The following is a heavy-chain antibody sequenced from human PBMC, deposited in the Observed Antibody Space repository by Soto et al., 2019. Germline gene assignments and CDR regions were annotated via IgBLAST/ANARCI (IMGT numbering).Heavy chain of an antibody. J-gene: IGHJ4*02. D-gene: IGHD3-22*01. CDR3: ARDSKDDSSGYYAGFDY. CDR2: IYYDGSNK. Sequence: QVQLVESGGGVVQPGRSLRLSVPGPGSTFGGNGITWVGQAPGKGLEWVAAIYYDGSNKYYADSVRGRFTISRDNFKNTLYLHMNSLRAEDTAVYYCARDSKDDSSGYYAGFDYWGQGTLVTVSS. CDR1: GSTFGGNG. V-gene: IGHV3-33*01.